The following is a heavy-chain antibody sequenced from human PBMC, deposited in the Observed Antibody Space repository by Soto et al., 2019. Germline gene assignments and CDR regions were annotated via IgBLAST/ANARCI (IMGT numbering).Heavy chain of an antibody. CDR2: IIPIFGTA. Sequence: GASVKVSCKASGGTFSSYAISWVRQAPGQGLEWMGGIIPIFGTANYAQKFQGRVTITADESTSTAYMELSSLRSEDTAVYYCARALNPSSSFPRPLYYYYYYGMDVWGQGTTVTVSS. J-gene: IGHJ6*02. V-gene: IGHV1-69*13. CDR1: GGTFSSYA. CDR3: ARALNPSSSFPRPLYYYYYYGMDV. D-gene: IGHD6-6*01.